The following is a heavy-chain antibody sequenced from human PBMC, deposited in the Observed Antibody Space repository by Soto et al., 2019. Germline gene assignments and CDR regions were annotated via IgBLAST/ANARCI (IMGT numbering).Heavy chain of an antibody. Sequence: LRICCESCRVRVNSSGMHLVRKAPGKGLEWVAIIWYDASNEYYADSVKGRFTISRDNSKNTLYLEMNNLRAEDTAMYYCARDWGSYCSDGRCRPLAYWGQGSQVTVSS. D-gene: IGHD2-15*01. CDR2: IWYDASNE. CDR1: RVRVNSSG. J-gene: IGHJ4*02. V-gene: IGHV3-33*01. CDR3: ARDWGSYCSDGRCRPLAY.